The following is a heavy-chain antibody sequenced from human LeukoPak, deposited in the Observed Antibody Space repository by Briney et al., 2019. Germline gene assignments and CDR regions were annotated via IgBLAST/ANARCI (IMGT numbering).Heavy chain of an antibody. CDR1: GYSFTSYW. J-gene: IGHJ3*02. CDR3: AKEVGEYYYDSSGYYRLPYAFDI. V-gene: IGHV5-10-1*01. Sequence: GESLKISCKGSGYSFTSYWISWVRQMPGKGLEWMGRIDPSDSYTNYSPSFQGHVTISAGKSISTAYLQWSSLKASDTAMYYCAKEVGEYYYDSSGYYRLPYAFDIWGQGTMVTVSS. CDR2: IDPSDSYT. D-gene: IGHD3-22*01.